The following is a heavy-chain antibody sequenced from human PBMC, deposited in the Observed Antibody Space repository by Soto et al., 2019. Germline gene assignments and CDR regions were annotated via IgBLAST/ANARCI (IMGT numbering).Heavy chain of an antibody. CDR1: GGTFSSYA. J-gene: IGHJ5*02. CDR3: AREARLYSGYEGYWFDP. D-gene: IGHD5-12*01. CDR2: IIPIFGTA. V-gene: IGHV1-69*13. Sequence: SVKVSCKASGGTFSSYAISWVRQAPGQGLEWMGGIIPIFGTANYAQKFQGRVTITADESTSTAYMELSSLRSEDTAVYYCAREARLYSGYEGYWFDPWGQGTLVTVSS.